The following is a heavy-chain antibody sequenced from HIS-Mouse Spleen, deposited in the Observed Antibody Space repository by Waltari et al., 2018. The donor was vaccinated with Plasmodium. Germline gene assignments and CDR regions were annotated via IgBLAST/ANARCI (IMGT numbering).Heavy chain of an antibody. CDR3: ARGRWNHAFDI. Sequence: EVQLVESGGGLVQPGGSLRLSCEASGFPFSSYDMHWVRQATGKGLEWVSAIGTAGDTYYPGSVKGRFTISRENAKNSLYLQMNSLRAGDTAVYYCARGRWNHAFDIWGQGTMVTVSS. CDR2: IGTAGDT. V-gene: IGHV3-13*01. J-gene: IGHJ3*02. D-gene: IGHD1-1*01. CDR1: GFPFSSYD.